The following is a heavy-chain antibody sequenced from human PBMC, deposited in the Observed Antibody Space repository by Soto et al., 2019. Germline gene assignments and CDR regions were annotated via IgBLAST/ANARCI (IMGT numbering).Heavy chain of an antibody. CDR3: ASFFFQAEDGIRHTVPVSAFQ. J-gene: IGHJ1*01. Sequence: QPPGKGLEWIGSIYYSGSTYYNPSLKSRVTISVDTSKNQFSLKLSSVTAADTAVYYCASFFFQAEDGIRHTVPVSAFQ. D-gene: IGHD5-18*01. CDR2: IYYSGST. V-gene: IGHV4-39*01.